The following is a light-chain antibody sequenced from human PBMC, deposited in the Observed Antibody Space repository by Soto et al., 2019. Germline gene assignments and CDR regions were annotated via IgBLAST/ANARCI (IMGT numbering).Light chain of an antibody. CDR2: LNSDGSH. CDR3: QTWGTGIQV. CDR1: SGHSSYA. J-gene: IGLJ2*01. Sequence: QAVVTLSPSASASLGASVKLTCTLSSGHSSYAIAWHQQQPEKGPRYLMKLNSDGSHSKGDGIPDRFSGSSSGAERYLTISSLQSEDEADYYCQTWGTGIQVFGGGTQLTVL. V-gene: IGLV4-69*01.